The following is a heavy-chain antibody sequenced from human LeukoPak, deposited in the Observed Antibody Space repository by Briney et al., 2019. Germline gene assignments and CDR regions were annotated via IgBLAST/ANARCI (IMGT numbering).Heavy chain of an antibody. CDR1: GFTFSSYA. V-gene: IGHV3-23*01. J-gene: IGHJ5*02. Sequence: GGSLRLSCVASGFTFSSYAMSWVRQAPGKGLEWVASISDSGGTTYYLDSVRGRFTISRDNSKKTLYLQMNSLRAEDTAIYSCARDIRGSGNYGWFDPWGQGTLVTVSS. CDR2: ISDSGGTT. D-gene: IGHD3-10*01. CDR3: ARDIRGSGNYGWFDP.